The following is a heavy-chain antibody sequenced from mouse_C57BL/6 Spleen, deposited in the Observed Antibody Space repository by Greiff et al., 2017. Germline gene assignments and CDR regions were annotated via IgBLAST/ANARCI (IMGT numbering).Heavy chain of an antibody. J-gene: IGHJ1*03. V-gene: IGHV10-3*01. D-gene: IGHD2-2*01. CDR1: GFTFNTYA. CDR2: IRSKSSNYAT. Sequence: EVQLVESGGGLVQPKGSLKLSCAASGFTFNTYAMHWVRQAPGKGLEWVARIRSKSSNYATYYADSVKDRFTISRDDSQSMLYLQMNNLKTEDTAMYYCVREGKSGYGLHWYFDVWGTGTTVTVSS. CDR3: VREGKSGYGLHWYFDV.